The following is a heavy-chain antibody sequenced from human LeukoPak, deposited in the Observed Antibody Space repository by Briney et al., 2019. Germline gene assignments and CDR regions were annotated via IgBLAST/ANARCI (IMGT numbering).Heavy chain of an antibody. CDR1: GFTFRSYG. V-gene: IGHV3-30*18. J-gene: IGHJ4*02. CDR2: ISYAGSIK. Sequence: GGVLRLSCAASGFTFRSYGMHWVRQAPGKVLAWVAVISYAGSIKYYADTVRGRFTIYRDNTKNTLYLQMNSLRAEDTAVYYCAKGIAVASFDYWGQGTLVTVSS. CDR3: AKGIAVASFDY. D-gene: IGHD6-19*01.